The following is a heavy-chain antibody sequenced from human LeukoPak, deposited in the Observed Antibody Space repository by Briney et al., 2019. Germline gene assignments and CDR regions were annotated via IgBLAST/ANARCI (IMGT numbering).Heavy chain of an antibody. CDR2: IYHHGAT. CDR3: ARDIRGVGLQPGAY. CDR1: GGSISSNNW. J-gene: IGHJ4*02. D-gene: IGHD3-10*01. V-gene: IGHV4-4*02. Sequence: PSGTLSLTCAVSGGSISSNNWWSWVRQPPGKGLEWIGEIYHHGATNYNPSLKSRVTLSVDKSKNQCSLELSSVTAADTAVYYCARDIRGVGLQPGAYWGQGTLVTVSS.